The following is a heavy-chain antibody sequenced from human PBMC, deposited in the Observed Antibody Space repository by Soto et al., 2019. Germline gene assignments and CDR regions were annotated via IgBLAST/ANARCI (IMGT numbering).Heavy chain of an antibody. J-gene: IGHJ2*01. D-gene: IGHD2-2*01. CDR2: IWTGGTT. V-gene: IGHV3-53*01. CDR3: ARVRCSSTSCYDDSGYFDL. Sequence: EVQLVDSGGGLIQPGGSLRLSCAASGFSVSNNYMSWVRQAPGKGLEWVSVIWTGGTTAYADSVKGRFTISRDNAKNSLYLQMNSLRDEDTAVYYCARVRCSSTSCYDDSGYFDLWGRGTLVTVSS. CDR1: GFSVSNNY.